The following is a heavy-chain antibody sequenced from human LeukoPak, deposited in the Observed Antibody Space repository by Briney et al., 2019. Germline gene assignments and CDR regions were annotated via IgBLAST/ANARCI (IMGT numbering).Heavy chain of an antibody. CDR3: ARSLAPASIVVVPAADIDY. CDR2: INSDGGST. CDR1: GFTFSSYW. D-gene: IGHD2-2*01. Sequence: GGSLRLSCAASGFTFSSYWMHWVRQAPGKGLVWVSRINSDGGSTSYADSVKGRFTISRDNAKNTLYLQMISLRAEDTAVYYCARSLAPASIVVVPAADIDYWGQGTLVTVSS. V-gene: IGHV3-74*01. J-gene: IGHJ4*02.